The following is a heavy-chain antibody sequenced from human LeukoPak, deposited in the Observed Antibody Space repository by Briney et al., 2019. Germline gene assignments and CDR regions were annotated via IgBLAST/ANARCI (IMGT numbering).Heavy chain of an antibody. CDR1: GFTVRSYA. Sequence: GGSLRLSCAASGFTVRSYAMNWVRQAPGKGLEWVSGLSDSGHGTYYADSVKGRFTISRDNSKNTLYLQMNSLRAEETAVYYCAKDTRGLKPYYFDHWGQGIMVTVSS. CDR2: LSDSGHGT. V-gene: IGHV3-23*01. CDR3: AKDTRGLKPYYFDH. J-gene: IGHJ4*02. D-gene: IGHD3-10*01.